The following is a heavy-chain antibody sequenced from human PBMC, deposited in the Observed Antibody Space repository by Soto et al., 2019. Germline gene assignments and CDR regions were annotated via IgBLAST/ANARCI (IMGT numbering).Heavy chain of an antibody. D-gene: IGHD3-10*01. J-gene: IGHJ2*01. Sequence: QVHLQQWGAGLLKPSETLSLTCAVYGGSFSGYYWSWIRQPPGKGLEWIGEINHSGSTNDKPSLKSRASISVGTSNNHFSLKLSSVTAADTAVYYCARGRGDGYNQHWYFDLWGRGTLVTVSS. CDR1: GGSFSGYY. V-gene: IGHV4-34*04. CDR3: ARGRGDGYNQHWYFDL. CDR2: INHSGST.